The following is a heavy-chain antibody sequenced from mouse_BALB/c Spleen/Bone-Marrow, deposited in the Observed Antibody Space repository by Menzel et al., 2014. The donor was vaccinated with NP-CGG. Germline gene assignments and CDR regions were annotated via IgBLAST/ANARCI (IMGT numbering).Heavy chain of an antibody. V-gene: IGHV8-8*01. CDR1: GFSLSTSGMG. J-gene: IGHJ4*01. Sequence: QVQLKESGPGILQPSQTLSLTCSFSGFSLSTSGMGVGWIRQPSGKGLEWLAHIWWDDVKRYNPALKSRLTISKDTSSSQVFLKIASVDTANTATYYCARIASYDYDGYYAMDYWGQGTSVTVSS. D-gene: IGHD2-4*01. CDR2: IWWDDVK. CDR3: ARIASYDYDGYYAMDY.